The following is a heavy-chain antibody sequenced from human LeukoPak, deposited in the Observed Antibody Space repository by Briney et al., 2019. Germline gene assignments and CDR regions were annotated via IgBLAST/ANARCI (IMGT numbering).Heavy chain of an antibody. CDR3: ARDTSWYSSSWYYFDY. V-gene: IGHV6-1*01. J-gene: IGHJ4*02. CDR1: GDSVSGNSAA. Sequence: SQTLSLACAISGDSVSGNSAAWNWIRQSPSRGLEWLGRTYYRSKWYNDYAVSVKSRITINPDTSKNQFSLQLNSVTPEDTAVYYCARDTSWYSSSWYYFDYWGQGTLVTVSS. D-gene: IGHD6-13*01. CDR2: TYYRSKWYN.